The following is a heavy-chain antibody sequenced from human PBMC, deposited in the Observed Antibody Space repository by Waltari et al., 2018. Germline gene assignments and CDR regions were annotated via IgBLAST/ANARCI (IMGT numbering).Heavy chain of an antibody. Sequence: EVQLVESGGALVQPGGSLRLSCATSGFTFSTYWMPWVRQAPGKGVMWVAHIESDESRTTYAESVKGRFTISRDNAKNTVYLQMNSLRDDDTAVYYCVRDEPGDGLDYWGQGTLVTVSS. CDR3: VRDEPGDGLDY. D-gene: IGHD7-27*01. J-gene: IGHJ4*02. V-gene: IGHV3-74*03. CDR1: GFTFSTYW. CDR2: IESDESRT.